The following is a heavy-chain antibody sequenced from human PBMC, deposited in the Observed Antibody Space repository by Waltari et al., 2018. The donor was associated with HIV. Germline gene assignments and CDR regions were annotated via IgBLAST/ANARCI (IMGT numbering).Heavy chain of an antibody. D-gene: IGHD3-22*01. CDR1: GFTFSSYC. Sequence: VQLAESGGGLVQPGGSLRLSCAASGFTFSSYCMYWVRRAPGKGLVWVSRLNNDGSNTRYADSVKGRFTISRDNARNTLYLQMNRLRVEDTAVYYGTRGGDYYERSFGMDVWGQGTTVTVSS. V-gene: IGHV3-74*01. CDR3: TRGGDYYERSFGMDV. CDR2: LNNDGSNT. J-gene: IGHJ6*02.